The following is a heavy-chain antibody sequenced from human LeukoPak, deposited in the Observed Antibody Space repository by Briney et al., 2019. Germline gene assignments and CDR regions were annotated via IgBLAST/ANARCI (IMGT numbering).Heavy chain of an antibody. J-gene: IGHJ4*02. CDR3: ARGAHYGSGSFYDY. CDR2: IKQDGSEK. V-gene: IGHV3-7*01. Sequence: GGSLRLSCAASGFTFSSYWMSWVRQAPGKGLEWVANIKQDGSEKYYVDSVKGRFTISRDNAKNSLYLQMNSLRAEDTAVYYCARGAHYGSGSFYDYWGQGTLVTVSS. CDR1: GFTFSSYW. D-gene: IGHD3-10*01.